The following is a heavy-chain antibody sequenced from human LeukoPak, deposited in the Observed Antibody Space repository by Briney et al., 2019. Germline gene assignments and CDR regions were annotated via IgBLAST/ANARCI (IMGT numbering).Heavy chain of an antibody. D-gene: IGHD6-19*01. CDR2: INPNTGGT. J-gene: IGHJ3*02. V-gene: IGHV1-2*02. CDR3: ARNNYNSGWRDAFDI. CDR1: GYTFTGYY. Sequence: ASVTVSCKASGYTFTGYYMHWVRQAPGQGLEWMGCINPNTGGTHYAQKFQGRVTVTGDTSISTAYMELSSLRSDDTAVYYCARNNYNSGWRDAFDIWGQGTMVTVSS.